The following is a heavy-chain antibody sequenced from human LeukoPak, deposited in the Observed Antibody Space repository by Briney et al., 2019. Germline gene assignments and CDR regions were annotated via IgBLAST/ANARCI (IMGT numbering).Heavy chain of an antibody. Sequence: GGSLRLSCAASGFTFSSYWMSWVRQAPGKGLEWVANIKQDGSEKYYVDSVKGRFTISGDNAKNSLYLQMNSLRAEDTAVYYCASVPIGVLDWPQPWGQGTLVTVSS. D-gene: IGHD3-9*01. CDR3: ASVPIGVLDWPQP. V-gene: IGHV3-7*01. CDR1: GFTFSSYW. CDR2: IKQDGSEK. J-gene: IGHJ5*02.